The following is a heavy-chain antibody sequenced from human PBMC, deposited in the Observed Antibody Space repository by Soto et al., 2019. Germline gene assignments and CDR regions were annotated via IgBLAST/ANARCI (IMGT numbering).Heavy chain of an antibody. J-gene: IGHJ6*02. V-gene: IGHV1-2*04. CDR3: ATVRSGYSYGSVDF. D-gene: IGHD5-18*01. Sequence: GASVKVSCKASGYTFTGYYMHWVRQAPGQGLEWMGWINPNSGGTNYAQKFQGWVTMTRDTSIGTAYMELSRLRSDDTAVYYCATVRSGYSYGSVDFRGQRTTVTVSS. CDR1: GYTFTGYY. CDR2: INPNSGGT.